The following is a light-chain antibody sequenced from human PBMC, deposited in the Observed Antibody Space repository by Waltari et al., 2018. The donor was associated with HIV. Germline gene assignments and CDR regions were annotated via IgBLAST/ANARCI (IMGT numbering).Light chain of an antibody. Sequence: IQMPQSPSSLSASVGDRVTITCRASRSVSTFLNWYQQKPGKAPKLLIYTASSLQTGVPSRFSGFGSGTDFTLTISGLRPEDSATYYCQQSYDNPRSFGQGTKVEV. CDR2: TAS. CDR1: RSVSTF. CDR3: QQSYDNPRS. J-gene: IGKJ1*01. V-gene: IGKV1-39*01.